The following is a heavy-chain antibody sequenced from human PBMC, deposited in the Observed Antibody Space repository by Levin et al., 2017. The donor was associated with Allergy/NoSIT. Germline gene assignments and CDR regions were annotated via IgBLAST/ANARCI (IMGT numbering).Heavy chain of an antibody. Sequence: GGSLRLSCAASGFTFSSYSMNWVRQAPGQGLEWVASISLGGTYIHYGDSVKGRFSISRDNAKNSVYLQMNSLRAEDTAVYYCARGDSYVSSGYYYPDYWGQGTLVTVSS. J-gene: IGHJ4*02. CDR3: ARGDSYVSSGYYYPDY. CDR2: ISLGGTYI. V-gene: IGHV3-21*01. CDR1: GFTFSSYS. D-gene: IGHD3-22*01.